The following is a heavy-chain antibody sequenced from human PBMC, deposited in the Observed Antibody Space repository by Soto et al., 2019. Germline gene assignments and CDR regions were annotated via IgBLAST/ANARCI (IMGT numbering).Heavy chain of an antibody. CDR3: ARVIGSPYYHGSGSYYADY. J-gene: IGHJ4*02. V-gene: IGHV3-33*01. D-gene: IGHD3-10*01. CDR2: IWYDGSYK. Sequence: GGSLRLSCGASGFTFSNYGMHWVRQAPGKGLEWVAVIWYDGSYKYYADSGKGRFTISRDISKNTLSLQMNSLRAEDTAVYYCARVIGSPYYHGSGSYYADYWGQGTLVTVSS. CDR1: GFTFSNYG.